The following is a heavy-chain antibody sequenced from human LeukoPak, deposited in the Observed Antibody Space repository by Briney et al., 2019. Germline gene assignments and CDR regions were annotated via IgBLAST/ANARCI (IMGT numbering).Heavy chain of an antibody. J-gene: IGHJ4*02. V-gene: IGHV3-48*03. CDR3: ARDSAMGLK. D-gene: IGHD5-18*01. CDR2: ISSSGGTK. CDR1: GFTFISYD. Sequence: GGSLRLSCAVSGFTFISYDMNWVRRAPGKGLEWVSYISSSGGTKYYADSVKGRFTISRDNAKDSLYLQMNSLRAEDTAVYYCARDSAMGLKWGQGTLVTVSS.